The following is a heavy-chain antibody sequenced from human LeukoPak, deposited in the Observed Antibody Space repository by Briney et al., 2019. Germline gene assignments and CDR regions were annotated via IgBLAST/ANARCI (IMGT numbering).Heavy chain of an antibody. D-gene: IGHD3-10*01. CDR2: IYYSGDT. V-gene: IGHV4-31*03. J-gene: IGHJ5*02. CDR1: GGSISSGDSF. CDR3: ARGTYYHGSGSYPWFDP. Sequence: SGTLSLTCTVSGGSISSGDSFWSWLRQHPGKGLEWIGSIYYSGDTYYSPSLKSRLSISADTSKNLFSLKLSSVTDADTAVYYCARGTYYHGSGSYPWFDPWGQGTLVTVSS.